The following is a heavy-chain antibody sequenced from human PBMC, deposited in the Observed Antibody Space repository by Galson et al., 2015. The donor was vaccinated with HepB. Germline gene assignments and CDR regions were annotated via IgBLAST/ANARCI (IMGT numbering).Heavy chain of an antibody. Sequence: LRLSCAVSGFTVSNNYLNWVRQAPGKGLEWVGRIKSKSDDEATDYAAPVKGRFTISRDDSKNTLYLQMNSLKTEDTAVYYCTTDPFLAVAHAGLDVWGQGTTVTVSS. D-gene: IGHD6-19*01. CDR3: TTDPFLAVAHAGLDV. J-gene: IGHJ6*02. CDR2: IKSKSDDEAT. V-gene: IGHV3-15*01. CDR1: GFTVSNNY.